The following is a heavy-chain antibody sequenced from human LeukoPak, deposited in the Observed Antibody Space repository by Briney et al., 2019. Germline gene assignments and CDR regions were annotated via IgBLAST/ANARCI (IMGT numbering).Heavy chain of an antibody. CDR1: GGSISSYY. D-gene: IGHD2-15*01. Sequence: SETLSLTCTASGGSISSYYWSWIRQPPGKGLEWIGYIYYSGSTNYNPSLKSRVTISVDTSKNQFSLKLSSVTAADTAVYYCAARFCSGGSCYFDYWGQGTLVTVSS. CDR2: IYYSGST. J-gene: IGHJ4*02. V-gene: IGHV4-59*01. CDR3: AARFCSGGSCYFDY.